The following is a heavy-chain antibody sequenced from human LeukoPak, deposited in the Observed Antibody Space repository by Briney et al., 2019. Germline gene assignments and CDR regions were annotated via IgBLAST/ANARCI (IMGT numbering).Heavy chain of an antibody. CDR3: AELGITMIGGV. D-gene: IGHD3-10*02. J-gene: IGHJ6*04. Sequence: PGGSLRLSCVASGFTFSSYEMHWVRQAPGKGLEWVSYISSGASTKYYADSVKGRFTISRDNAENSLYLQMNSLRAEDTALYYCAELGITMIGGVWGKGTTVTISS. CDR1: GFTFSSYE. CDR2: ISSGASTK. V-gene: IGHV3-48*03.